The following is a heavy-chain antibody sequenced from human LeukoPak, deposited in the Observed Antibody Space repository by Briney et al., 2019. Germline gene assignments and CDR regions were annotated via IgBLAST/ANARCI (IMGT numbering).Heavy chain of an antibody. CDR1: GGTFSSYA. CDR2: IIPIFGTA. Sequence: SAKVSCKASGGTFSSYAISWVRQAPGQGLEWMGGIIPIFGTANYAQKFQGRVTITADESTSTAYMELSSLRSEDTAVYYCARPDEAYYYYGMDVWGQGTTVTVSS. CDR3: ARPDEAYYYYGMDV. J-gene: IGHJ6*02. V-gene: IGHV1-69*13.